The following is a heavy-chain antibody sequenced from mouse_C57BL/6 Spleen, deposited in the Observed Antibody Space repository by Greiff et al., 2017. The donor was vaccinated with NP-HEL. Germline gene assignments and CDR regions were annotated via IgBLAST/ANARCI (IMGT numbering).Heavy chain of an antibody. CDR2: INPSNGGT. D-gene: IGHD2-2*01. Sequence: QVQLQQPGTELVKPGASVKLSCKASGYTFTSYWMHWVKQRPGQGLEWIGNINPSNGGTNYNEKFKSKATLTVDKSSSTAYMQLSSLTSEDSAVYECARGGVTTGGTYYAMDDWGKGTSVTVSS. CDR3: ARGGVTTGGTYYAMDD. V-gene: IGHV1-53*01. CDR1: GYTFTSYW. J-gene: IGHJ4*01.